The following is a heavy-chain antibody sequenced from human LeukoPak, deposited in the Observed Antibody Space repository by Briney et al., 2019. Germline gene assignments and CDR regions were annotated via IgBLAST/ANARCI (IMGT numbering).Heavy chain of an antibody. V-gene: IGHV3-74*01. D-gene: IGHD7-27*01. Sequence: GGSLRLSCAASGFNFGSHWMHWIRQTPGQGLLWVSRINSGGSGTSYADSVEGRFTISRDNAKNTVSLQMNSLRAEDTAVYFCASSLGPLTEYWGQGTLVTVSS. CDR3: ASSLGPLTEY. CDR2: INSGGSGT. CDR1: GFNFGSHW. J-gene: IGHJ4*02.